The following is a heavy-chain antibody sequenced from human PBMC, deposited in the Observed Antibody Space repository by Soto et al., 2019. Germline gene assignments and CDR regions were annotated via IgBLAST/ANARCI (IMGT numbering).Heavy chain of an antibody. CDR2: IFSNDEK. Sequence: QVTLKESGPVLVKPTEPLTLTGTVSGFSLTNTRMGVSWIRQPPGKALESLAHIFSNDEKSYSTSLKSRLTISKDTAKSQVGLTITNMDPVDTATSYCARMCYRWKTYYYYGMAVWHQVATVT. CDR1: GFSLTNTRMG. CDR3: ARMCYRWKTYYYYGMAV. V-gene: IGHV2-26*01. D-gene: IGHD2-2*02. J-gene: IGHJ6*02.